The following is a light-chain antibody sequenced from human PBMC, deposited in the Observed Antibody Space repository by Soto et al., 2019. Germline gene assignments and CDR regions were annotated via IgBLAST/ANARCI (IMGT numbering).Light chain of an antibody. CDR1: QSVSSNY. CDR3: QHYHSSPWT. CDR2: GAS. Sequence: EIVLTQSPGTLSLSPGERATLSCRASQSVSSNYLAWYQQKPGQAPRLLIYGASSRATGIPDRFSGSGSGTDFTLTISRLEPEDFAVYYCQHYHSSPWTFGQGTKVEIK. V-gene: IGKV3-20*01. J-gene: IGKJ1*01.